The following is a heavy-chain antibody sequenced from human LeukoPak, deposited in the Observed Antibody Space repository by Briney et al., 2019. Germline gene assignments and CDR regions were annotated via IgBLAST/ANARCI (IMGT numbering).Heavy chain of an antibody. CDR2: ISGGGERT. CDR3: GKDGGQYSSGPEFDP. D-gene: IGHD6-19*01. CDR1: GFTFSSYE. V-gene: IGHV3-23*01. J-gene: IGHJ5*02. Sequence: GGSLRLSCAASGFTFSSYEMNWARQSPGRGLEWVSAISGGGERTFYADSLKGRFTISRDNSKNMVYLQMNSLRADDTAIYYCGKDGGQYSSGPEFDPRGQGALVTVSS.